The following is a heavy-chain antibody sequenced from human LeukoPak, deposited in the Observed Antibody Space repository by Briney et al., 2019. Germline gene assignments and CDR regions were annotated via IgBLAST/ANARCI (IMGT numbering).Heavy chain of an antibody. V-gene: IGHV4-38-2*02. CDR1: GYSISSGYY. CDR2: IYHSGST. J-gene: IGHJ4*02. CDR3: ARGAFF. Sequence: SETLSLTCTVSGYSISSGYYWGWIRQPPGKGLEWIGSIYHSGSTYYNPSLKSRVTISVDTSKNQFSLKLSSVTAADTAVYYCARGAFFWGQGTLVTVSS.